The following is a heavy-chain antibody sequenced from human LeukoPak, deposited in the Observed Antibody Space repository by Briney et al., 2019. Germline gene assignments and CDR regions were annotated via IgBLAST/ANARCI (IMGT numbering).Heavy chain of an antibody. CDR2: IGTSSTTI. CDR1: GFTFSSYT. D-gene: IGHD6-13*01. V-gene: IGHV3-48*04. CDR3: ARHAAAILNY. J-gene: IGHJ4*02. Sequence: GGSLRLSCAASGFTFSSYTMNWVRQPPGKGLEWVSNIGTSSTTIYYADSVKGRFTISRDNAKNSLYLQMNSLRAEDTAVYYCARHAAAILNYWGQGTLVTVSS.